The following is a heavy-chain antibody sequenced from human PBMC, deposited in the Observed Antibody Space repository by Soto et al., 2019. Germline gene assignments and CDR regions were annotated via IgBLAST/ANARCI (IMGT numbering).Heavy chain of an antibody. V-gene: IGHV1-69*08. Sequence: GASVKVSCKTSGGTFSNDIITWVRQAPGQGLEWMGRIITLLGTANYAQKFQGRVTITADKSTSTAYMELNSLKSEDTAVYYCSKDSPIGSSFSGHDVIDLWGQGSLVTVSS. CDR2: IITLLGTA. D-gene: IGHD5-12*01. CDR1: GGTFSNDI. CDR3: SKDSPIGSSFSGHDVIDL. J-gene: IGHJ5*02.